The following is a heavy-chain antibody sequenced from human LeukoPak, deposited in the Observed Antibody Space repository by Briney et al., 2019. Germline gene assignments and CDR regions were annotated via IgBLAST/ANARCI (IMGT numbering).Heavy chain of an antibody. D-gene: IGHD6-25*01. Sequence: SETLSLTCTVSGGSISSYYWSWIRQPPGKGLEWIGYIYYSGSTNYNPSLKSRVTISVDTSKNQFPLKLSSVTAADTAVYYCASSSDAAYYFDYWGQGTLVTVSS. CDR3: ASSSDAAYYFDY. CDR1: GGSISSYY. J-gene: IGHJ4*02. V-gene: IGHV4-59*01. CDR2: IYYSGST.